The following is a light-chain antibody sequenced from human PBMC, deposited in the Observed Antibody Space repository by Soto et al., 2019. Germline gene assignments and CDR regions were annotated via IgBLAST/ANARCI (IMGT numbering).Light chain of an antibody. V-gene: IGKV3-15*01. Sequence: EIVMTQSPATLSVSPGESATLSCRASQSMSGNLAWYQQKPGLAPRLLIYHTSTRATGVPARFSGSGSGTEFSLTISSLQSEDSAVYYCQRYDNWPLTFGGGTKVDIK. CDR1: QSMSGN. CDR2: HTS. CDR3: QRYDNWPLT. J-gene: IGKJ4*01.